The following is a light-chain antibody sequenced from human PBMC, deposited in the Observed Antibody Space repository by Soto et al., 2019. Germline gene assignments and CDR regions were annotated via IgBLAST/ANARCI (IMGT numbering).Light chain of an antibody. J-gene: IGKJ4*01. CDR1: QSVSSN. Sequence: EIVLTQSPATLSVSPGERATLSCRASQSVSSNLAWYQQKPGQAPRLLIYGASTRATGIPARLSGSGSGTEYTLTIRSLQSEDFAVYYCQQYDNWPRTFGGGTKVDIK. V-gene: IGKV3-15*01. CDR3: QQYDNWPRT. CDR2: GAS.